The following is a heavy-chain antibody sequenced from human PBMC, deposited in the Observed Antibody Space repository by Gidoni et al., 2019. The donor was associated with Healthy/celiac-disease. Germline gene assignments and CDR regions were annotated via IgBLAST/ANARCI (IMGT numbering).Heavy chain of an antibody. J-gene: IGHJ4*02. D-gene: IGHD3-9*01. V-gene: IGHV1-69*01. Sequence: QVQLVQSGAEVKKPGSSVKVSCKASGGTFSSYAISWVRQAPGQGLEWMGGIIPIFGTANYAQKFQGRVTITADESTSTAYMELSSLRSEDTAVYYCARGGGSDILTGYSLFDYWGQGTLVTVSS. CDR1: GGTFSSYA. CDR3: ARGGGSDILTGYSLFDY. CDR2: IIPIFGTA.